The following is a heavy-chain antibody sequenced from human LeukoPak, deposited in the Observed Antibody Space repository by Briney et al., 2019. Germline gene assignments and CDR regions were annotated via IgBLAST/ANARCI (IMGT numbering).Heavy chain of an antibody. J-gene: IGHJ4*02. CDR1: GFTFSSYS. CDR2: ISSSSSYI. Sequence: GGSLRLSCAASGFTFSSYSMNWVRQAPGKWLEWASSISSSSSYIYYADSVRGRFTISRDNAKNSLYLQMNSLRAEDTAVYYCARAIAGLGLFDYWGQGTLVTVSS. V-gene: IGHV3-21*01. CDR3: ARAIAGLGLFDY. D-gene: IGHD3-10*01.